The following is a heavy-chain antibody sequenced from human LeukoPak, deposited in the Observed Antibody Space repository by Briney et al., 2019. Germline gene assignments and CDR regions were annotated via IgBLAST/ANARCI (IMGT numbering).Heavy chain of an antibody. CDR1: GSSISDPY. CDR2: VSDRGGT. V-gene: IGHV4-59*11. CDR3: ATNALLVPSTFDS. D-gene: IGHD6-6*01. J-gene: IGHJ4*02. Sequence: SETLSLTCSVSGSSISDPYWSWIRQPPGKQMEWIGFVSDRGGTTYNPSLRSRVNISLDTSQNQFSLKVTSVTAADTAVYYCATNALLVPSTFDSWGRGTLVIVSS.